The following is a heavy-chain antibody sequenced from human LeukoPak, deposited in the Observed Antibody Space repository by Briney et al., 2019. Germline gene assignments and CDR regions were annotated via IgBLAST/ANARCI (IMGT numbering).Heavy chain of an antibody. CDR2: INHSGST. CDR3: ARWITMVRGWSGWFDP. CDR1: GGSFSGYY. D-gene: IGHD3-10*01. J-gene: IGHJ5*02. V-gene: IGHV4-34*01. Sequence: PSETLSLTCAVYGGSFSGYYWSWIRQPPGKGLEWIGEINHSGSTNYNPSLKSRVTISVDTSKNQFSLKLSSVTAADTAVYYCARWITMVRGWSGWFDPWGQGTLVTVSS.